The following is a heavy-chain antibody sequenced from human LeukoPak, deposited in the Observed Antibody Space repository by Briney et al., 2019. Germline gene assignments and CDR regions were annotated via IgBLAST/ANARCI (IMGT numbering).Heavy chain of an antibody. V-gene: IGHV4-59*01. CDR1: GGSISSYY. CDR2: IYYSGST. J-gene: IGHJ4*02. CDR3: ARDDGMVGDY. D-gene: IGHD2-15*01. Sequence: SETLSLTCTVSGGSISSYYWSWIRQPPGKGLEWIGYIYYSGSTNYNPSLKSRVTISVDTSKNQFSLKLSSVTAADTAVYSCARDDGMVGDYWGQGTLVTVSS.